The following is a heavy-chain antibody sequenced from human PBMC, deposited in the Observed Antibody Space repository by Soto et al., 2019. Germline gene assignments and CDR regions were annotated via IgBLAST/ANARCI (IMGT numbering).Heavy chain of an antibody. CDR1: GDRVSSNTAS. Sequence: PSQPLCLTCPISGDRVSSNTASWKLIRQSPSSGLEWLGRTYFRSKWYNDYAVSVKSRIIINPDTSNNQFSLQLNSVTPEDTAVYFCAKGDNLGPKTGYAFDPWGQGIMVTVSS. J-gene: IGHJ5*02. V-gene: IGHV6-1*01. CDR3: AKGDNLGPKTGYAFDP. CDR2: TYFRSKWYN. D-gene: IGHD5-12*01.